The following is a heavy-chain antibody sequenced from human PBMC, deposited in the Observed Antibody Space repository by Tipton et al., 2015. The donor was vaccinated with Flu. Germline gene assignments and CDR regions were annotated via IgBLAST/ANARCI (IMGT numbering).Heavy chain of an antibody. Sequence: SLRLSCAASGFTFSTYALHWVRQAPGKGLEWVAFIRYDGSNKYYADSVKGRFTISRDNFKNTLYLQMNSLRAEDTAVYYCASLRGSGSYSRYAFDIWGQGTMVTVSS. J-gene: IGHJ3*02. CDR3: ASLRGSGSYSRYAFDI. CDR1: GFTFSTYA. V-gene: IGHV3-30*02. CDR2: IRYDGSNK. D-gene: IGHD1-26*01.